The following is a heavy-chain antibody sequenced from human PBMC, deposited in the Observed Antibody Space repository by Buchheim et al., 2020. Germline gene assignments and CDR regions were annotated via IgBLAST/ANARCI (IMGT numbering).Heavy chain of an antibody. J-gene: IGHJ6*02. CDR1: GGSISSSSYY. Sequence: QLQLQESGPGLVKPSETLSLTCTVSGGSISSSSYYWGWIRQPPGKGLEWIGSIYYSGSTYYNPSLKSRVTISVDTSKNQFSLKLSSVTAADTAVYYCSRGGEGSFGVLTVPLNGMDVWSQGTT. D-gene: IGHD3-3*01. CDR3: SRGGEGSFGVLTVPLNGMDV. V-gene: IGHV4-39*01. CDR2: IYYSGST.